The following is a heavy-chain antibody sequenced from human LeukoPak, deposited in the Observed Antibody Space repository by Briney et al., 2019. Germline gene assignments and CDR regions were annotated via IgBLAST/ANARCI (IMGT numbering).Heavy chain of an antibody. D-gene: IGHD5-24*01. J-gene: IGHJ3*02. CDR3: ARDGYNYGAFDI. Sequence: SGTLSLTCAVSGDSISSSNWWSWVRQTPGKGLEWIGEIYHSGSTNYNPSLKSRVTISVDKSKNQFSLKLSSVTAADTAVYYCARDGYNYGAFDIWGQGTMVTVSS. V-gene: IGHV4-4*02. CDR1: GDSISSSNW. CDR2: IYHSGST.